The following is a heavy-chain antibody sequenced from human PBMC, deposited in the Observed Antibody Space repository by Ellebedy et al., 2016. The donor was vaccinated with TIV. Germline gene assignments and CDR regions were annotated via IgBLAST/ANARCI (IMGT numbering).Heavy chain of an antibody. D-gene: IGHD6-19*01. CDR3: ARVSKSVAGNFDY. V-gene: IGHV1-18*04. CDR1: GYSFTTYY. CDR2: IDPDNGNT. Sequence: ASVKVSCKASGYSFTTYYIHWVRQAPGQGLEWMGRIDPDNGNTNYAQKLQGRVTMTTDTSTSTAYMELRSLRSDDTAVYYCARVSKSVAGNFDYWGQGTLVTVSS. J-gene: IGHJ4*02.